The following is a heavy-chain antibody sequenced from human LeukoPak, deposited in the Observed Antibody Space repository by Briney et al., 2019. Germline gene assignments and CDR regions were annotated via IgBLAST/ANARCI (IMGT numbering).Heavy chain of an antibody. Sequence: GGSLRLSCAASGFTFSSYAMHWVRQGPGKGLEWVAVISYDGSNKYYADSVKGRFTISRDNSKSTLYLQMNSLRAEDTAVYYCARDPSDYYDNIDGSWGQGTLVTVSS. CDR3: ARDPSDYYDNIDGS. V-gene: IGHV3-30-3*01. CDR2: ISYDGSNK. D-gene: IGHD3-22*01. CDR1: GFTFSSYA. J-gene: IGHJ5*02.